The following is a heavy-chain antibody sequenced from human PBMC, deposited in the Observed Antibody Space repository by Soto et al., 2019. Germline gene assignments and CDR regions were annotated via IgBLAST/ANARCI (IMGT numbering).Heavy chain of an antibody. CDR2: IYHSGST. Sequence: LSLTGAVSGYSISSGYYWGWIRQPPGKGLEWIGSIYHSGSTYYNPSLKSRVTISVDTSKNQFSLKLSSVTAADTAVYYCARGSVVATIYFDYWGQGTLVTVSS. CDR1: GYSISSGYY. J-gene: IGHJ4*02. CDR3: ARGSVVATIYFDY. D-gene: IGHD5-12*01. V-gene: IGHV4-38-2*01.